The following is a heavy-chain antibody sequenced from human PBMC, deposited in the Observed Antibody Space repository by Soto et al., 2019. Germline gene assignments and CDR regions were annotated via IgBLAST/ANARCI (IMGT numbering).Heavy chain of an antibody. CDR2: ISGSGDKT. CDR1: GFSFNNFA. Sequence: MSLSCAASGFSFNNFAMSWVRQAPGTGLEWVSSISGSGDKTYYLDSVKGRFTISRDNSKNTLYLHMNSLGAEDTAVYFCAKDYASTLYWYFDPWGQGNLVTVSS. J-gene: IGHJ5*02. D-gene: IGHD2-15*01. CDR3: AKDYASTLYWYFDP. V-gene: IGHV3-23*01.